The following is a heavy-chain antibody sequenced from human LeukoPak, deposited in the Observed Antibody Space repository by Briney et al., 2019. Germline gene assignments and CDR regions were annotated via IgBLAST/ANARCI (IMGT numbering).Heavy chain of an antibody. V-gene: IGHV4-61*02. D-gene: IGHD6-13*01. CDR1: GGSISSGSYY. J-gene: IGHJ4*02. Sequence: KPSETLSLTCTVSGGSISSGSYYWSWIRQPAGKGLEWIGRIYTSGSTNYNPSLKSRVTISVDTSKNQFSLKLSSVTAADTAVYYCARFSSWYGIFDYWGQGTLVTVSS. CDR3: ARFSSWYGIFDY. CDR2: IYTSGST.